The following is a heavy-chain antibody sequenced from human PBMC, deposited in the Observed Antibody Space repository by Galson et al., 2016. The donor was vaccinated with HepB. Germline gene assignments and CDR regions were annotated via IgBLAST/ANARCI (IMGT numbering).Heavy chain of an antibody. V-gene: IGHV4-34*01. CDR2: INHSGNT. J-gene: IGHJ2*01. D-gene: IGHD1-26*01. Sequence: LSLTCAVYGGSFSGHYWSWIRQPPGKGLEWIGEINHSGNTKYNPSLKSRVNISVDKSKNQFSLNLSSVTAADTSVYYCARERDRSNSATYWYFDLWGRGTLVTVSS. CDR1: GGSFSGHY. CDR3: ARERDRSNSATYWYFDL.